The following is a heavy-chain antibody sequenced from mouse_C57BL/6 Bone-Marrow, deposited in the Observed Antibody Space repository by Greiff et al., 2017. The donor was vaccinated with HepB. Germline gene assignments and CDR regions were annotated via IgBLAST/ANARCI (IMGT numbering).Heavy chain of an antibody. CDR3: APQLGPGGYFDY. CDR2: IYPRSGNT. CDR1: GYTFTSYG. V-gene: IGHV1-81*01. J-gene: IGHJ2*01. D-gene: IGHD4-1*02. Sequence: VQLQESGAELARPGASVKLSCKASGYTFTSYGISWVKQRTGQGLEWIGEIYPRSGNTYYNEKFKGKATLTADKSSSTAYMELRSLTSEDSAVYFCAPQLGPGGYFDYWGQGTTLTASS.